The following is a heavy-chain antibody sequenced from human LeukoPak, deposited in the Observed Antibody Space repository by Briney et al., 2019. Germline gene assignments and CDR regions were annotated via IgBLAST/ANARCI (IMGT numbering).Heavy chain of an antibody. V-gene: IGHV3-7*01. Sequence: GGSLRLSCAASGFTFSSYWMSWVRQAPGKGLEWVANIKQDGSEKYYVDSVKGRFTISRDNAKNSLYLQMNSLRAEDTAVYYCAREYSGYSSGWNFDAFDIWGQGTMVTVSS. J-gene: IGHJ3*02. D-gene: IGHD6-19*01. CDR1: GFTFSSYW. CDR3: AREYSGYSSGWNFDAFDI. CDR2: IKQDGSEK.